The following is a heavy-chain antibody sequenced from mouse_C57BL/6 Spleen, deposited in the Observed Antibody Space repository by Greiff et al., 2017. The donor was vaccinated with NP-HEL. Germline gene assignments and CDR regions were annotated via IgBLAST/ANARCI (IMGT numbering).Heavy chain of an antibody. Sequence: VQLQESEPGLVQPSQSLSITCTVSGFSLTSYGVHWVRQSPGKGLEWLGVIWRGGSTDYNAAFMSRLSITKDNSKSQVFFKMNSLQADDTAIYYCAKTITTALWYFDVWGTGTTVTVSS. CDR1: GFSLTSYG. CDR3: AKTITTALWYFDV. D-gene: IGHD1-2*01. CDR2: IWRGGST. J-gene: IGHJ1*03. V-gene: IGHV2-5*01.